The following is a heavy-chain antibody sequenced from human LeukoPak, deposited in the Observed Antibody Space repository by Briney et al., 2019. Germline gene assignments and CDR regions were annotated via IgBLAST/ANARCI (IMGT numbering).Heavy chain of an antibody. CDR2: IYPGDSDT. V-gene: IGHV5-51*01. CDR3: ARRGDSYGMDV. Sequence: NHGESLKISLKGSGYSFTSYWIGWVRQMPGKGLEGMGIIYPGDSDTIYSPSFQGQVTISADKSISTAYLQWSSLKASDTAMYYCARRGDSYGMDVWGQGTTVTVSS. J-gene: IGHJ6*02. D-gene: IGHD2-21*02. CDR1: GYSFTSYW.